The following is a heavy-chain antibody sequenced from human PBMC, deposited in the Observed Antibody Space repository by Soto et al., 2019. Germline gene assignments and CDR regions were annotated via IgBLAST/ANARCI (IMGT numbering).Heavy chain of an antibody. D-gene: IGHD1-20*01. J-gene: IGHJ6*02. CDR3: ASSGGLTGFYRMDV. CDR1: GCTFSSYA. V-gene: IGHV1-69*01. CDR2: IIPIFGTA. Sequence: QVQLVQSGAEVKKPGSSVKVSCKASGCTFSSYAISWVRQAPGQGLEWMGGIIPIFGTANYAQKFQGRVTITADESTSTAYMERSSLRSEDTAVYYWASSGGLTGFYRMDVWGQGTTVTVSS.